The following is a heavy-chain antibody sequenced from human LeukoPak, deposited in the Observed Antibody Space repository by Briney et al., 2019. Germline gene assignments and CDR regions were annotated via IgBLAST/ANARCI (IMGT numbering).Heavy chain of an antibody. CDR1: RFTFSNYW. Sequence: GGALRLSRAPSRFTFSNYWMSWVRQAPRKGLEWVANIKQDGSEKYYVDSVKGRFTISRDNAKNSLYLQMNSLRAEDTAVYCCARDHSDYVRVGLDYWGEGTLVTVSS. CDR3: ARDHSDYVRVGLDY. D-gene: IGHD5-12*01. V-gene: IGHV3-7*01. J-gene: IGHJ4*02. CDR2: IKQDGSEK.